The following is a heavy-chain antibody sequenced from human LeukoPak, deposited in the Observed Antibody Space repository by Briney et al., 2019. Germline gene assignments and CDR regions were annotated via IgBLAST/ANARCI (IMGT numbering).Heavy chain of an antibody. J-gene: IGHJ4*02. CDR2: IYHSGST. D-gene: IGHD1-26*01. Sequence: SETLSLTCAVSGYSISSGYYWGWIRQPPGKGLEWIGSIYHSGSTYYNPSLKSRVTISVDTSKNQFSLKLSSVTAADTAVYYCARHRAGWDIPDPFFDYWGQGTLVTVSS. CDR1: GYSISSGYY. V-gene: IGHV4-38-2*01. CDR3: ARHRAGWDIPDPFFDY.